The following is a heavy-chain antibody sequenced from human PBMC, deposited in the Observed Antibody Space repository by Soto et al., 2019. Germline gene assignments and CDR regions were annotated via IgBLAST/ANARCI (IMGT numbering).Heavy chain of an antibody. D-gene: IGHD3-3*01. J-gene: IGHJ6*02. CDR2: IYYSGST. CDR1: GCSISSGGYY. CDR3: AREYYDFWSGYPATWYYGMDV. V-gene: IGHV4-31*03. Sequence: TLSLTCTVSGCSISSGGYYWSWIRQHPGKGLEWIGYIYYSGSTYYNPSLKSRVTISVDTSKNQFSLKLSSVTAADTAVYYCAREYYDFWSGYPATWYYGMDVWGQGTTVTVSS.